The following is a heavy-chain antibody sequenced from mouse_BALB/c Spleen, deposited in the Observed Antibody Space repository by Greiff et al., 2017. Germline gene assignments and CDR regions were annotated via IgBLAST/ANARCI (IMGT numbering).Heavy chain of an antibody. CDR1: GFNIKDYY. Sequence: DVKLQESGAELVRSGASVKLSCTASGFNIKDYYMHWVKQRPEQGLEWIGWIDPENGDTEYAPKFQGKATMTADTSSNTAYLQLSSLTSEDTAVYYCNADGNYTMDYWGQGTSVTVSS. CDR2: IDPENGDT. J-gene: IGHJ4*01. D-gene: IGHD2-1*01. V-gene: IGHV14-4*02. CDR3: NADGNYTMDY.